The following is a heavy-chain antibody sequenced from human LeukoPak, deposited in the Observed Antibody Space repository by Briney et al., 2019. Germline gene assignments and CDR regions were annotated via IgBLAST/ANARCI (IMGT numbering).Heavy chain of an antibody. CDR1: GFTFSSYS. D-gene: IGHD3-3*01. V-gene: IGHV3-7*01. Sequence: PGGSLRLSCAASGFTFSSYSMNWVRQAPGKGLEWVANIKQDGSEKYYVDSVKGRFTISRDNAKKSMYLQMNSLRAEDTAVYYCARVDFWSGYTLDYWGQGTLVTVSS. CDR2: IKQDGSEK. CDR3: ARVDFWSGYTLDY. J-gene: IGHJ4*02.